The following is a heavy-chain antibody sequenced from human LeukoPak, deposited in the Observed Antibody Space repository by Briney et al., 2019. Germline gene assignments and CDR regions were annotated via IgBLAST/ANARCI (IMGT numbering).Heavy chain of an antibody. CDR2: ISWNSGSI. V-gene: IGHV3-9*01. J-gene: IGHJ4*02. Sequence: GGSLRLSCAASGFTFDDYAMHWVRQAPGKGLEWVSGISWNSGSIGYADSVKGRFTISRDNAKNSLYLQMNSLRAEDTALYYCAKDQYDILTGSDYWGQGTLVTVSS. CDR3: AKDQYDILTGSDY. D-gene: IGHD3-9*01. CDR1: GFTFDDYA.